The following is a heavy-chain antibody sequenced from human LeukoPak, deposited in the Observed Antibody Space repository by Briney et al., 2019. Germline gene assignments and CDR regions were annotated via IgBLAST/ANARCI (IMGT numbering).Heavy chain of an antibody. Sequence: PGGSLRLSCVVSGFTFSNWWMSWVRQAPGKGLEYVANIKEDGSEKNYVDSVKGRFTISRDNAKNTLYLQMNSLRAEDTAVYYCAKAFEPMTTVTILWFDPWGPGTLVTVSS. D-gene: IGHD4-17*01. CDR3: AKAFEPMTTVTILWFDP. J-gene: IGHJ5*02. CDR2: IKEDGSEK. CDR1: GFTFSNWW. V-gene: IGHV3-7*03.